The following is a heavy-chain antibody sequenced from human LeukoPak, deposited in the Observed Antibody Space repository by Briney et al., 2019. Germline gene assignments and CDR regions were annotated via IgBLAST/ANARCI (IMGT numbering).Heavy chain of an antibody. Sequence: SETLSLTCTVSGGSISSSSYYWGWIRQPPGKGLEWIGSIYYSGSTYYNPSLKSRVTISVDTSKNQFSLKLSSVTAADTAVYYGGRHLITLIGVGPGGFDPWGQGTLVTVSS. V-gene: IGHV4-39*01. CDR1: GGSISSSSYY. CDR2: IYYSGST. CDR3: GRHLITLIGVGPGGFDP. J-gene: IGHJ5*02. D-gene: IGHD3-22*01.